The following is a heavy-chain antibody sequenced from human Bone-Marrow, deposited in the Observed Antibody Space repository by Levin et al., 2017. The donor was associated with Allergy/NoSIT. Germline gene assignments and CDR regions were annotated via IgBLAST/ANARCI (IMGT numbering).Heavy chain of an antibody. CDR2: SYYSGST. V-gene: IGHV4-59*01. CDR3: ARGARYYYDTSGPSNYFDF. Sequence: TSETLSLTCTVSGVSITNYYWGWIRQPPGKGLEWIAHSYYSGSTDYNPTLMSRVAVSLDKSKNHFSLRLSSVTAADTAVYYCARGARYYYDTSGPSNYFDFWGQGALVTVSS. D-gene: IGHD3-22*01. CDR1: GVSITNYY. J-gene: IGHJ4*02.